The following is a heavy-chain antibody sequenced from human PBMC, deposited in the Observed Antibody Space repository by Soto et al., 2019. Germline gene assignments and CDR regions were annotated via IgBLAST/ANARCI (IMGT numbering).Heavy chain of an antibody. CDR3: ARDRPNWFDP. V-gene: IGHV4-59*01. J-gene: IGHJ5*02. CDR1: GGSISSYY. Sequence: SETLSLTCTVSGGSISSYYWSWIRQPPGKGLEWIGYIYYSGSTNYNPSLKSRVTISVDTSKNQFSLKLSSVTAADAAVYYCARDRPNWFDPWGQGTLVTVSS. CDR2: IYYSGST.